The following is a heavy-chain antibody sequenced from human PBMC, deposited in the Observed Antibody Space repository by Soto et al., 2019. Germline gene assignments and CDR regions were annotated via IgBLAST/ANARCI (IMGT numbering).Heavy chain of an antibody. V-gene: IGHV3-21*01. J-gene: IGHJ6*02. CDR2: ISSSSSYI. Sequence: GGSLRLSCAASGFTFSSYSMNWVRQAPGKGLEWVSSISSSSSYIYYADSVKGRFTISRDNAKNSLYLQMNSLRAEDTAVYYCARVYDSIGARIYYYYYGMDVWGQGTTVTVSS. CDR1: GFTFSSYS. CDR3: ARVYDSIGARIYYYYYGMDV. D-gene: IGHD5-12*01.